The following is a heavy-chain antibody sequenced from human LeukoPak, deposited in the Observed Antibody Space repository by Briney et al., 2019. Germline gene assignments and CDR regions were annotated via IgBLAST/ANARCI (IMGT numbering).Heavy chain of an antibody. D-gene: IGHD5-12*01. J-gene: IGHJ3*02. CDR2: ISTDNGNT. Sequence: ASVKVSCKASGYTFTGYYMHWVRQAPGQGLEWVGWISTDNGNTNYAQKVQGRVTMTTDTSTSTAYMELSRLRSDDTAVYYCARDESNIVATIGAFDIWGQGTMVTVSS. V-gene: IGHV1/OR15-2*01. CDR1: GYTFTGYY. CDR3: ARDESNIVATIGAFDI.